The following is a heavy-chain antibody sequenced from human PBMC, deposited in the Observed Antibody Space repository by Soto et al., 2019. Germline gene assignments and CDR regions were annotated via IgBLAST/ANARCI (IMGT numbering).Heavy chain of an antibody. D-gene: IGHD6-19*01. J-gene: IGHJ4*02. CDR3: ARDGGSGWYAAEDY. CDR1: GYTFTGYY. CDR2: INPNSGGT. V-gene: IGHV1-2*04. Sequence: QVQLVQSGAEVKKPGASVKVSCKASGYTFTGYYMHWVRQAPGQGLEWMGWINPNSGGTNYAQKCQGWLTMIRDTSISTAYMELSRLRSDDTAVYYCARDGGSGWYAAEDYWGQGTLVTVSS.